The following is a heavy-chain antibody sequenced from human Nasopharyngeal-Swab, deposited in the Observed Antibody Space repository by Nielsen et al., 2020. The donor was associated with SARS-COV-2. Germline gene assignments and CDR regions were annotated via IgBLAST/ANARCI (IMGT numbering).Heavy chain of an antibody. CDR1: GGTFSSYG. D-gene: IGHD5-24*01. Sequence: SVKVSCKTSGGTFSSYGISWFRQAPRQGLEWMGGIIPILPITNYAQKFQDRVTITADKSTSTAYMELSSLRSEDTAAYYCARGGWLRKDYYYSYYYMDVWGKGTTVTVSS. CDR3: ARGGWLRKDYYYSYYYMDV. CDR2: IIPILPIT. J-gene: IGHJ6*03. V-gene: IGHV1-69*10.